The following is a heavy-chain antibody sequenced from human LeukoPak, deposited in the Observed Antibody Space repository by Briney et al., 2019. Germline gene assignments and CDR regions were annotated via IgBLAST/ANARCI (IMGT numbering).Heavy chain of an antibody. CDR2: IRQDGSEK. J-gene: IGHJ4*02. D-gene: IGHD1-26*01. Sequence: GGSLRLPCAASGFTFANYWMSWVRQAPGKGLEWVANIRQDGSEKFYVDSVKGRFTISRDNSKNTLYLQMNSLRAEDTAVYYCAKISRVGATDFDYWGQGTLVTVSS. CDR1: GFTFANYW. V-gene: IGHV3-7*03. CDR3: AKISRVGATDFDY.